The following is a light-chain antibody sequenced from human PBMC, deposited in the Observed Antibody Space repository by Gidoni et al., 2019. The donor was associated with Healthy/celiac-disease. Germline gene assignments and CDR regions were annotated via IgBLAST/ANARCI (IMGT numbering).Light chain of an antibody. Sequence: DIQMTKSPSTLSASVGDRVTITCRASQSISSWLAWYQRKPGKAPKLLIYDASSLESGVPSRFSGSGSGTEFTLTISSLQPDDFATYYCQQYNSYSPYTFGQGTKLEIK. CDR1: QSISSW. CDR2: DAS. CDR3: QQYNSYSPYT. V-gene: IGKV1-5*01. J-gene: IGKJ2*01.